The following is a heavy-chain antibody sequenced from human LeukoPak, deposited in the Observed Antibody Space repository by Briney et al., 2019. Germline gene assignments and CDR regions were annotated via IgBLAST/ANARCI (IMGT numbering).Heavy chain of an antibody. CDR1: GGSISSSSYY. J-gene: IGHJ4*02. V-gene: IGHV3-23*01. CDR2: ISGSGGST. CDR3: AKDLDDFWSGYYYFDY. Sequence: ETLSLTCTVSGGSISSSSYYWGWIRQPPGKGLEWVSAISGSGGSTYYADSVKGRFTISRDNSKNTLYLQMNSLRAEDTAVYYCAKDLDDFWSGYYYFDYWGQGTLVTVSS. D-gene: IGHD3-3*01.